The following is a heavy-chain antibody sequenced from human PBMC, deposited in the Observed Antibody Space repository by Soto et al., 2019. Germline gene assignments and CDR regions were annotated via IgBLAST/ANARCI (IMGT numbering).Heavy chain of an antibody. CDR1: GGSISSGGYS. CDR3: ASLYYDVWSDPGRYGMDV. J-gene: IGHJ6*02. V-gene: IGHV4-30-2*01. Sequence: TLSLTCAVSGGSISSGGYSWSWIRQPPGKGLEWIGYIYHSGSTYYNPSLKSRVTLSVDRSKNQFSLKLSSVTAADMAVNYCASLYYDVWSDPGRYGMDVGGQGTTGTASS. D-gene: IGHD3-3*01. CDR2: IYHSGST.